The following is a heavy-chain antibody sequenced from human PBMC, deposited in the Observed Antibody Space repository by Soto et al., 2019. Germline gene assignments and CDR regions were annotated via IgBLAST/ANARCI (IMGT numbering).Heavy chain of an antibody. CDR3: SCGPCLDFWSGYYSAGWFDP. Sequence: SETLSLTCTVSGGSISSGGYYWSWIRQHPGKGLEWIGYIYYSGSTYYNPSLKSRVTISVDTSKNQFSLKLSSVTAADTAVYYCSCGPCLDFWSGYYSAGWFDPWGQGTLVTVSS. J-gene: IGHJ5*02. CDR1: GGSISSGGYY. CDR2: IYYSGST. V-gene: IGHV4-31*03. D-gene: IGHD3-3*01.